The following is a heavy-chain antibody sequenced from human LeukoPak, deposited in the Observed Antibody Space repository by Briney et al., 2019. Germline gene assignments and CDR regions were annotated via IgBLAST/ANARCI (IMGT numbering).Heavy chain of an antibody. D-gene: IGHD6-19*01. CDR1: GYTFTGYY. CDR2: IHPSGGST. V-gene: IGHV1-46*01. Sequence: ASVKVSCKASGYTFTGYYILWVRQAPGQGLEWMGTIHPSGGSTIYAQKFQGRVTMTRDTSTSTVYMELSSLKSEDTAVYYCARDSSAWAFDYRGQGTLVTVTS. CDR3: ARDSSAWAFDY. J-gene: IGHJ4*02.